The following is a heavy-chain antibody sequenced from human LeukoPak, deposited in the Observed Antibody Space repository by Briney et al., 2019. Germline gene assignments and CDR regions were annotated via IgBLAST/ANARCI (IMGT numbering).Heavy chain of an antibody. CDR1: GFTFSSYA. CDR2: ISGSGGST. J-gene: IGHJ2*01. Sequence: GGSLRLSCAASGFTFSSYAMSWVRQAPGKGLEWVSAISGSGGSTYYADSVKGRFTISRDSSKNTLYLHMNSLRVEDTAVYYCAREREYCSGGSCYPNWYFDLWGRGTLVTVSS. CDR3: AREREYCSGGSCYPNWYFDL. D-gene: IGHD2-15*01. V-gene: IGHV3-23*01.